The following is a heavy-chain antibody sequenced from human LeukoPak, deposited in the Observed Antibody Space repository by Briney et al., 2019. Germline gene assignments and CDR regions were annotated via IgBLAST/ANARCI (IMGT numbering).Heavy chain of an antibody. CDR2: IHHKWGT. CDR3: ARAQEGCSRASCYLEP. V-gene: IGHV4-4*02. Sequence: PSETLSLTCAVSGGSISSSNWWNWVRQTPEKGLEWIGEIHHKWGTNYNPSLKSRLTISVDKSKSQVSLRLSSVAAADTALYYCARAQEGCSRASCYLEPWGQGTLVTVSS. D-gene: IGHD2-2*01. J-gene: IGHJ5*02. CDR1: GGSISSSNW.